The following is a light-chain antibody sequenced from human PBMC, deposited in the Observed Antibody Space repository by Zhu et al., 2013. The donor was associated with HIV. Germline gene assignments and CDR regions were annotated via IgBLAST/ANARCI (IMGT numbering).Light chain of an antibody. V-gene: IGKV3-20*01. CDR2: GAS. Sequence: DIVLTQSPGTLSLSPGERATLSCRASQTVSSNFLAWYQQKPGQAPRLVTYGASSRATGISDRFSGSGSGTDFTLTISRLEPEDFAVYYCQQYGTSPNSFGQGTKLEIK. J-gene: IGKJ2*03. CDR3: QQYGTSPNS. CDR1: QTVSSNF.